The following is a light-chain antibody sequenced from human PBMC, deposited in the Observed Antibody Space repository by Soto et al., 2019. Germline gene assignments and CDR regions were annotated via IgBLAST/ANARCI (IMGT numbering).Light chain of an antibody. J-gene: IGLJ1*01. Sequence: QSVLTQPPSVSGTPGQSVTISCTWISSRIGAVYDVHWYQQLPGTAPKLLIYGNSNRPSGVPDRFSGSKSGTSASLAITGLQAEDEADYYCQSYDSSLSGYVFGTGTKVTVL. CDR1: SSRIGAVYD. CDR3: QSYDSSLSGYV. V-gene: IGLV1-40*01. CDR2: GNS.